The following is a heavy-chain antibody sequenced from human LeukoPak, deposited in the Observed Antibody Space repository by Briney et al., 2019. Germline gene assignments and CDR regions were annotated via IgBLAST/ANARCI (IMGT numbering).Heavy chain of an antibody. V-gene: IGHV3-74*01. J-gene: IGHJ3*01. CDR2: INIDETNA. Sequence: GGSLRLSCAASGFTFSDYYMSWIRQAPGKGLVWVSRINIDETNAYADSVSGRFTISRDNAKNTLYLQMNSLRAEDTAVYFCGRGGDGIDVWGQGTTVIVSS. CDR1: GFTFSDYY. CDR3: GRGGDGIDV.